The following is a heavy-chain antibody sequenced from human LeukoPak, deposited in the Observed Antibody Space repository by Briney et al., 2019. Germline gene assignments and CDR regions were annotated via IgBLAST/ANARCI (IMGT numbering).Heavy chain of an antibody. CDR1: GFTVSSNY. CDR3: AKDQTSTSKYFDY. D-gene: IGHD6-6*01. Sequence: GGSLRLSCAASGFTVSSNYMSWVRQAPGKGLEWVAVISYDGSNKYYADSVKGRFTISRDNSKSTLYPQMNSLRAEDTAVYYCAKDQTSTSKYFDYWGQGTLVTVSS. J-gene: IGHJ4*02. V-gene: IGHV3-30*18. CDR2: ISYDGSNK.